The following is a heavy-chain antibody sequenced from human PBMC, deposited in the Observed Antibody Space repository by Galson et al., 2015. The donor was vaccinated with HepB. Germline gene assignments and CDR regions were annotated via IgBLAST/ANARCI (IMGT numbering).Heavy chain of an antibody. CDR1: GFTFSSYS. V-gene: IGHV3-21*01. CDR2: ISSSSSYI. Sequence: SLRLSCAASGFTFSSYSMNWVRQAPGKGLEWVSSISSSSSYIYYADSVKGRFTISRDNAKNSLYLQMNSLRAEDTAVYYCARDKDVGPRYCSGGSCYGPSYYYYGMDVWGQGTTVTVSS. CDR3: ARDKDVGPRYCSGGSCYGPSYYYYGMDV. D-gene: IGHD2-15*01. J-gene: IGHJ6*02.